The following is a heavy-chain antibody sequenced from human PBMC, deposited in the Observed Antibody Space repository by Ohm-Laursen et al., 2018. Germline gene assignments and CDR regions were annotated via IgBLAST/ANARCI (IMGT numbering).Heavy chain of an antibody. CDR3: AKDCRAAAGTCFQH. Sequence: GSLRLSCTASGFTFSSYAMSWVRQAPGKGLEWVSAISGSGGSTYYADSVKGRFTISRDNSKDTLYLQMNSLRAEDTAVYYCAKDCRAAAGTCFQHWGQGTLVTVSS. CDR1: GFTFSSYA. J-gene: IGHJ1*01. CDR2: ISGSGGST. D-gene: IGHD6-13*01. V-gene: IGHV3-23*01.